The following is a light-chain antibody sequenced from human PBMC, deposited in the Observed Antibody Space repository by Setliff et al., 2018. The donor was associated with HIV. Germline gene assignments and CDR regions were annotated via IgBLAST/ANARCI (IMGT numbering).Light chain of an antibody. J-gene: IGLJ3*02. CDR2: EVT. CDR3: SSYAGYGTGR. CDR1: SSDVGGYNL. Sequence: QSALTQPASVSGSPGQSITISCTGTSSDVGGYNLVSWYQQHPGKAPKLMIYEVTKRPSGISDRFSGSKSGYTASLTISGLQAEDESDYYCSSYAGYGTGRFGGGTKVTVL. V-gene: IGLV2-23*02.